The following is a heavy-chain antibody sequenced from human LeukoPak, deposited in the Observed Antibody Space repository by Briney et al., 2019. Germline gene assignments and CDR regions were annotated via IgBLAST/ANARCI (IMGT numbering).Heavy chain of an antibody. CDR2: IYYSGST. D-gene: IGHD2-15*01. CDR1: GGSISSYN. Sequence: SETLSLTCTVSGGSISSYNWSWIRQPPGKGLEWIGYIYYSGSTNYNPSLKSRVTISVDTSKNQFSLKLSSVTAADTAVYYCAREFGGVDCSGGSCYDWFDPWGQGTLVTVSS. J-gene: IGHJ5*02. V-gene: IGHV4-59*01. CDR3: AREFGGVDCSGGSCYDWFDP.